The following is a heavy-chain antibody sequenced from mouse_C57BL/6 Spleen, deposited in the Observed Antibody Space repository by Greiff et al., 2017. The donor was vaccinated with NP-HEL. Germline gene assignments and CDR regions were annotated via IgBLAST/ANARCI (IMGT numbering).Heavy chain of an antibody. CDR2: IHPSDSDT. Sequence: QVQLQQPGAELVKPGASVKVSCKASGYTFTSYWMHWVKQRPGQGLEWIGRIHPSDSDTNYNQKFKGNATLTVDKSSSTAYMQLSSLTSEDSAVYYCAREAKTGWFAYWGQGTLVTVSA. CDR3: AREAKTGWFAY. D-gene: IGHD4-1*01. CDR1: GYTFTSYW. V-gene: IGHV1-74*01. J-gene: IGHJ3*01.